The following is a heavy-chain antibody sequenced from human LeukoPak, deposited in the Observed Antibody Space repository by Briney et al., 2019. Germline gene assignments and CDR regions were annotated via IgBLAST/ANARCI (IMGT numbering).Heavy chain of an antibody. D-gene: IGHD6-19*01. CDR1: GFSFRTYN. V-gene: IGHV3-30*12. CDR3: AKDPAVANTARRFQH. CDR2: VSYDGSKR. J-gene: IGHJ1*01. Sequence: PGGSLRLSCTASGFSFRTYNLHWVRQAPGKGLEWVAVVSYDGSKRYYADSVKGRFTISRDNSKNTLYLQMNSLRVEDTAVYYCAKDPAVANTARRFQHWGQGTLVTVTS.